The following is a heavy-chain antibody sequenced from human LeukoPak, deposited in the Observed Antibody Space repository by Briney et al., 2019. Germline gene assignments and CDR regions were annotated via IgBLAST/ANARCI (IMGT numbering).Heavy chain of an antibody. CDR1: GGSIGSYY. CDR3: ARDSSGRDGYNFVLDY. Sequence: SETLSLTCTVSGGSIGSYYWSWIRQPPGKGLEWIGYIYYSGSTNYNPSLKSRVTVSVDTSKNQFSLKLSSVTAADTAVYYCARDSSGRDGYNFVLDYWGQGTLVTVSS. J-gene: IGHJ4*02. CDR2: IYYSGST. D-gene: IGHD5-24*01. V-gene: IGHV4-59*01.